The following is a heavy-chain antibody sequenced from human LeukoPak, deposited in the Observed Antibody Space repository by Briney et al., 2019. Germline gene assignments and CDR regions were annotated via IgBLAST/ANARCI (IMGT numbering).Heavy chain of an antibody. V-gene: IGHV3-33*01. Sequence: GRSLRLSCAASGFMFSSYGMHWVRQAPGKGLEWVAVIWVNGINKYYADSVRGRFTISRDNSKNTLYLEMNSLRAEDTAVYYCARGPSSGSYFVLSYWGQGTLVTVSS. CDR3: ARGPSSGSYFVLSY. J-gene: IGHJ4*02. CDR1: GFMFSSYG. D-gene: IGHD1-26*01. CDR2: IWVNGINK.